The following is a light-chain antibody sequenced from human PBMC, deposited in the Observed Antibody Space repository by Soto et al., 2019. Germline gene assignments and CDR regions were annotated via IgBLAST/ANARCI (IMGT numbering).Light chain of an antibody. CDR3: CSFTRATTWV. CDR1: TSDFDSFNP. CDR2: DVS. J-gene: IGLJ3*02. Sequence: QSALTQPASVSGSPGQSVTISCTATTSDFDSFNPVSWYQQSPGKVPKLIIYDVSNRPSGISNRFSGSKSGRTASLTISGLQAEDEADYYCCSFTRATTWVFGGGTKVTVL. V-gene: IGLV2-14*01.